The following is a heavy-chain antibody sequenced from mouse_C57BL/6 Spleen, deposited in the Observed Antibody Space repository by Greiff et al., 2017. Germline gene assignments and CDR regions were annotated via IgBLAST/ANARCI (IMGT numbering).Heavy chain of an antibody. CDR2: IYPGDGDT. Sequence: VQLVEPGAELVKPGASVKISCKASGYAFSSYWMNWVKQRPGKGLEWIGQIYPGDGDTNYNGKFKGKATLTADKSSSTAYMQLSSLTSEDSAVYFCARDYYGSSFFAYWGQGTLVTVSA. J-gene: IGHJ3*01. V-gene: IGHV1-80*01. CDR3: ARDYYGSSFFAY. D-gene: IGHD1-1*01. CDR1: GYAFSSYW.